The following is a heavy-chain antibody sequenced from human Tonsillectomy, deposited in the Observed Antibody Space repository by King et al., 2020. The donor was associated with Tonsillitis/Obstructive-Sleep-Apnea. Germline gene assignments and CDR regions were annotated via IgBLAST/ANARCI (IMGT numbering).Heavy chain of an antibody. CDR3: ARITGQLPLTIFGVVTTFGGDDAFDI. Sequence: VTLKESGPVLVKPTETLTLTCTVSGFSLSNARMGVSWIRQPPGKALEWLAHIFSNDEKSYSTSLKSRLTISKDTSKSQVVLTMTNMDPVDTATYYWARITGQLPLTIFGVVTTFGGDDAFDIWGQGTMVTVSS. D-gene: IGHD3-3*01. CDR2: IFSNDEK. J-gene: IGHJ3*02. V-gene: IGHV2-26*01. CDR1: GFSLSNARMG.